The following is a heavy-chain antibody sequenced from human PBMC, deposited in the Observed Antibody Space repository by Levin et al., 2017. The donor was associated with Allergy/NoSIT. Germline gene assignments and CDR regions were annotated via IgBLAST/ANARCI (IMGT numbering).Heavy chain of an antibody. Sequence: GGSLRLSCAASGFTFSSYAMHWVRQAPGKGLEWVAVISYDGSNKYYADSVKGRFTISRDNSKNTLYLQMNSLRAEDTAVYYCARSIAQVPAAADKNGMDGWGQGTTVTVSS. V-gene: IGHV3-30-3*01. CDR1: GFTFSSYA. J-gene: IGHJ6*02. D-gene: IGHD2-2*01. CDR2: ISYDGSNK. CDR3: ARSIAQVPAAADKNGMDG.